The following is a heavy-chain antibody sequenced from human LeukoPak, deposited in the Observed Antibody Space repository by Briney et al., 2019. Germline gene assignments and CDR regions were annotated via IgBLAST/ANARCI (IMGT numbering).Heavy chain of an antibody. V-gene: IGHV1-69*04. J-gene: IGHJ4*02. D-gene: IGHD3-22*01. CDR3: ARVESGYYFL. Sequence: SVKVSCKASGGTFSSYAISWVRQAPGQGLEWMGRIIPILGIANYAQKFQGRVTITADKSTSTAYMELSSLRSDDTAVYYCARVESGYYFLWGQGTLVTVSS. CDR2: IIPILGIA. CDR1: GGTFSSYA.